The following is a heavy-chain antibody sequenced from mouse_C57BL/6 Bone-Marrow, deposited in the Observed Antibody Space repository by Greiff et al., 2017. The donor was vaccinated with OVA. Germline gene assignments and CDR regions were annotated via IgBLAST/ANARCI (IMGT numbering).Heavy chain of an antibody. CDR1: GFSLTSYG. CDR2: IWSGGST. D-gene: IGHD2-4*01. Sequence: QVQLQQSGPGLVQPSQSLSIPCTVSGFSLTSYGVHWVRQSPGKGLAWLGVIWSGGSTDYNAAFISRLSISKDNSKSQVFFKMNSLQADDTAIYYCARKRIYDDYDSYSDVWGTGTTVTVSS. V-gene: IGHV2-2*01. CDR3: ARKRIYDDYDSYSDV. J-gene: IGHJ1*03.